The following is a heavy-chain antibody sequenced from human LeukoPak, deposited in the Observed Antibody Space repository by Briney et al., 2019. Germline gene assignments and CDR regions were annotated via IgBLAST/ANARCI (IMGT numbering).Heavy chain of an antibody. J-gene: IGHJ4*02. CDR2: INYRGHT. CDR3: APTYSYTGGGYEY. CDR1: GGSISGSSYH. Sequence: SETLSLTCTVSGGSISGSSYHWGWIRQPPGKGLEWIGSINYRGHTYYNPSLESRVTISVDTSKNQFSLTASSVTAADTALYYCAPTYSYTGGGYEYWGQGTLVTVFS. V-gene: IGHV4-39*01. D-gene: IGHD5-18*01.